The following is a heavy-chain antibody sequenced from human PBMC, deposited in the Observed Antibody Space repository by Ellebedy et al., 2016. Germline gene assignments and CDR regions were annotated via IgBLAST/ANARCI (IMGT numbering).Heavy chain of an antibody. Sequence: SGPTLVKPTQTLTLTCTFSGFSLSTSGMCVSWIRQPPGKALEWLARIDWDDDKYYSTSLKTRLTISKDTSKNQVVLTMTNMDPVDTATYYCARIRHFDGLGYYYGMDVWGQGTTVTVSS. J-gene: IGHJ6*02. D-gene: IGHD3-9*01. CDR1: GFSLSTSGMC. CDR2: IDWDDDK. CDR3: ARIRHFDGLGYYYGMDV. V-gene: IGHV2-70*11.